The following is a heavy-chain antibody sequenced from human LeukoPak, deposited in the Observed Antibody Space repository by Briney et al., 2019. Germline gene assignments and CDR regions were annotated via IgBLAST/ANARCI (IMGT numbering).Heavy chain of an antibody. J-gene: IGHJ4*02. CDR1: RYTFTGYY. CDR2: INPNSGVT. CDR3: ARSPGPSSWYHY. Sequence: ASVKVSCKASRYTFTGYYMHWVRQAPGQGLEWMGWINPNSGVTDYAQNFQGRVTMTRDTSISTAYVELSRLRSDDTAVYYCARSPGPSSWYHYWGQGTLVTVSS. D-gene: IGHD6-13*01. V-gene: IGHV1-2*02.